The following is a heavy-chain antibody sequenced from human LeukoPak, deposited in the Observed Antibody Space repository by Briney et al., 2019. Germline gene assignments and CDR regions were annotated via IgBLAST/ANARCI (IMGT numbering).Heavy chain of an antibody. J-gene: IGHJ6*03. CDR2: IKQDGSEK. V-gene: IGHV3-7*01. CDR1: GFTFSSYA. D-gene: IGHD3-3*01. Sequence: GGSLRLSCAASGFTFSSYALSWVRQAPGKGLEWVANIKQDGSEKYYVDSVKGRFTISRDNAKNSLYLQMNSLRAEDTAVYYCARAKVTYYDFWSGYTYYYYMDVWGKGTTVTVSS. CDR3: ARAKVTYYDFWSGYTYYYYMDV.